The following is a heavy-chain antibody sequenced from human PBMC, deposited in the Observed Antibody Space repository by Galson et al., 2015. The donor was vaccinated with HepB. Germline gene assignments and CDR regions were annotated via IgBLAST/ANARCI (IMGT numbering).Heavy chain of an antibody. Sequence: SVKVSCKVSGYTLTELSMHWVRQAPGKGLEWMGGFDPEDGETIYAQKFQGRVTMTEDTSTDTAYMELSSLRSEDTAVYYCALFPPTRYYFDYWGQGTLVTVSS. CDR2: FDPEDGET. D-gene: IGHD2/OR15-2a*01. CDR3: ALFPPTRYYFDY. J-gene: IGHJ4*02. CDR1: GYTLTELS. V-gene: IGHV1-24*01.